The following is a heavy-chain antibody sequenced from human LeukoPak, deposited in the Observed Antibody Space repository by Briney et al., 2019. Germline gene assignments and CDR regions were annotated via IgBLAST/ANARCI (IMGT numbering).Heavy chain of an antibody. CDR1: GGSFSGYY. Sequence: SETLSLTCAVYGGSFSGYYWSWIRQPPGKGLEWIGEINHSGSTNYNPSLESRVTISVDTSKNQFSLKLSSVTAADTAVYYCARDISGYDYFDYWGQGTLVTVSS. J-gene: IGHJ4*02. CDR3: ARDISGYDYFDY. CDR2: INHSGST. V-gene: IGHV4-34*01. D-gene: IGHD5-12*01.